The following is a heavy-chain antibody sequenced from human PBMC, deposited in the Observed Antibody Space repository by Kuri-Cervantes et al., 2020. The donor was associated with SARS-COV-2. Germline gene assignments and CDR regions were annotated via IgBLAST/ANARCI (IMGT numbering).Heavy chain of an antibody. Sequence: GGSLRLSCAASGFTFSSYSINWVRQAPGKGLEWVSSISSSSSYIYYADSVKGRFTISKESGENSLYLHMNSLRGDDTAVYYCARVAGEGPIYYYYMDVWGKGTTVTVSS. J-gene: IGHJ6*03. CDR1: GFTFSSYS. D-gene: IGHD2-21*01. CDR2: ISSSSSYI. CDR3: ARVAGEGPIYYYYMDV. V-gene: IGHV3-21*01.